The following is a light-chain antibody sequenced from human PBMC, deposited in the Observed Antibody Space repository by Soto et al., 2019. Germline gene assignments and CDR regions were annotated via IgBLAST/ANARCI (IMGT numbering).Light chain of an antibody. CDR3: QVWDSSLLHHV. J-gene: IGLJ1*01. CDR1: NIGTKT. Sequence: SYDLTQSPSVSVAPGQTARITCGGNNIGTKTVLWFQQRTGRAPVLVVFDDSDRPSGIPERFSGSKSGSTATLTITRVEAGDEADYYCQVWDSSLLHHVFGTGTKVTVL. CDR2: DDS. V-gene: IGLV3-21*02.